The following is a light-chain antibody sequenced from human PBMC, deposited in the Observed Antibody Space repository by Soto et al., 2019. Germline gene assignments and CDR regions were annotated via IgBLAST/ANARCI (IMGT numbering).Light chain of an antibody. CDR1: QGIRSY. J-gene: IGKJ5*01. Sequence: AIRMTQSPSSLSASTGDRVTITCRASQGIRSYLAWYQQKPGKAPKRLIYAASTLQSGVPSRFSGSGSGTDFTLTISCLQSEDFATYYCQQSYSTLHTFGQGTRLEIK. V-gene: IGKV1-8*01. CDR3: QQSYSTLHT. CDR2: AAS.